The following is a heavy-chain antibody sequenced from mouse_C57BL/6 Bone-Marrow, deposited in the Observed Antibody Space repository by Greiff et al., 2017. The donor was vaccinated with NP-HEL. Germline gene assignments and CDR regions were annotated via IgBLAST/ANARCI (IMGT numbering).Heavy chain of an antibody. D-gene: IGHD1-1*01. CDR2: ISYDGSN. CDR3: ARESSPFAMDY. J-gene: IGHJ4*01. Sequence: DVKLVESGPGLVKPSQSLSLTCSVTGYSITSGYYWNWIRQFPGNKLEWMGYISYDGSNNYNPSLKNRISITRDTSKNQFFLKLNSVTTEDTATYYCARESSPFAMDYWGQGTSVTVSS. V-gene: IGHV3-6*01. CDR1: GYSITSGYY.